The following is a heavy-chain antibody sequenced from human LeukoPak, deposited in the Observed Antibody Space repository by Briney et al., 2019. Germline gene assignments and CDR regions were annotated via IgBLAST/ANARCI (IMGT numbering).Heavy chain of an antibody. CDR1: GFTFINYA. V-gene: IGHV3-64D*06. J-gene: IGHJ4*02. CDR3: VKGGYSSSWSLFDY. CDR2: IRNNGGSK. Sequence: GGSLRLSCSASGFTFINYAIHWVRQAPGKGLEYVSGIRNNGGSKYYAESVKGRFTISRDNSTNTLYHQMSSLRAEDTAVYYCVKGGYSSSWSLFDYWGQGTLVTVSS. D-gene: IGHD6-13*01.